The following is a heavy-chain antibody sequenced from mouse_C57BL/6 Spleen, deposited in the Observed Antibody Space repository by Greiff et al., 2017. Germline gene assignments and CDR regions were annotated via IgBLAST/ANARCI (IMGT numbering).Heavy chain of an antibody. D-gene: IGHD2-3*01. CDR2: ISYDGSN. J-gene: IGHJ3*01. CDR3: ARDGYYWFAY. V-gene: IGHV3-6*01. CDR1: GYSITSGYY. Sequence: EVQLVESGPGLVKPSQSLSLTCSVTGYSITSGYYWNWIRQFPGNKLEWMGYISYDGSNNYNPSLKNRISITRDTSKNQFFLKLNSVTTEDTATYYCARDGYYWFAYWGQGTLVTVSA.